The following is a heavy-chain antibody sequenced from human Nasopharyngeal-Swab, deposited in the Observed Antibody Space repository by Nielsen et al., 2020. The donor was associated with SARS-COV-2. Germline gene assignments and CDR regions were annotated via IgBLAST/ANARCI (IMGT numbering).Heavy chain of an antibody. CDR2: INSDGRST. J-gene: IGHJ3*02. CDR3: ARGYDFRSGSNAFDI. Sequence: GESLKISCEPSGFSFSSCWMHWVRQAPGKGLVWVSRINSDGRSTDYADSVKGRFTISRDNAKNTLYLQMNSLRVEDTAVYYCARGYDFRSGSNAFDIWGQGTMFTVSS. CDR1: GFSFSSCW. D-gene: IGHD3-3*01. V-gene: IGHV3-74*01.